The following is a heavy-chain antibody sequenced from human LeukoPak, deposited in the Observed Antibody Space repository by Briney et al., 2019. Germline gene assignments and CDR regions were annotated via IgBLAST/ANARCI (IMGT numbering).Heavy chain of an antibody. V-gene: IGHV3-30*02. CDR3: ARARGDYYDSSGYGY. D-gene: IGHD3-22*01. J-gene: IGHJ4*02. Sequence: GGSLRLSCAASGFTFSSYGMHWVRQAPGKGLEWVAFIRYDENNKYYADSVKGRFTISRDNSKNTLYLQMNSLRAEDTAVYYCARARGDYYDSSGYGYWGQGTLVTVSS. CDR1: GFTFSSYG. CDR2: IRYDENNK.